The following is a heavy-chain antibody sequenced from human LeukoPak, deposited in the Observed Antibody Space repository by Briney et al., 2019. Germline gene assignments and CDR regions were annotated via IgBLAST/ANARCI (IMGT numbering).Heavy chain of an antibody. CDR3: ARDTYGSGSYQRY. V-gene: IGHV4-39*01. J-gene: IGHJ4*02. D-gene: IGHD3-10*01. Sequence: SETLSLTCTVSGGSISISSYYWGWIRQPPGKGLEWIGSIYYSGSTYYNPSLKSRVTISVDTSKNQFSLKLSSVTAADTAVYYCARDTYGSGSYQRYWGQGTLVTVSS. CDR2: IYYSGST. CDR1: GGSISISSYY.